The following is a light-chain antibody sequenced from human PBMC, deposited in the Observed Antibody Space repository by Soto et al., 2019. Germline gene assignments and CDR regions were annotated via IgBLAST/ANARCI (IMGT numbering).Light chain of an antibody. CDR1: QSVYSNY. Sequence: EIVLTQSPGTLSLSPGERATLSCRASQSVYSNYLAWYQHKAGQAPRLLIYGASSRATGIPDRFSGSGSGTDFTLTISRLEPEDFAVYYCQQYGSSPGYTFGQGTKLEIK. J-gene: IGKJ2*01. CDR2: GAS. CDR3: QQYGSSPGYT. V-gene: IGKV3-20*01.